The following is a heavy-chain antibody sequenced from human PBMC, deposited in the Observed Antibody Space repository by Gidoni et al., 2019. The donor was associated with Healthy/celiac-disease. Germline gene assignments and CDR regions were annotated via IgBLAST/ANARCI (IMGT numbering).Heavy chain of an antibody. J-gene: IGHJ5*02. V-gene: IGHV3-33*01. CDR3: ARDRANYYYDSSGYYP. D-gene: IGHD3-22*01. CDR2: IWYDGSNK. CDR1: GFTVRSYG. Sequence: QVQLVESGGGVVQPGRSLRLSCAASGFTVRSYGMHWVRQAPGKGLEWVAVIWYDGSNKYYADSVKGRFTISRDNSKNTLYLQMNSQRSEDTAVYYCARDRANYYYDSSGYYPWGQGTLVTVSS.